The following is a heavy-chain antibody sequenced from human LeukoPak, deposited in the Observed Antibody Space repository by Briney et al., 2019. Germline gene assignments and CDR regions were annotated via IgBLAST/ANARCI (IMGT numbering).Heavy chain of an antibody. CDR3: ARHRVTGYSSGWFDY. CDR2: IYYSGST. V-gene: IGHV4-39*01. J-gene: IGHJ5*01. Sequence: ETLSLTCTVSGGSISSSSYYWGRIRQPPGKGLEWIGSIYYSGSTYYNPSLKSRVTISVDTSKNQFSLKLSSVTAADTAVYYCARHRVTGYSSGWFDYWGHGTLVTVSS. CDR1: GGSISSSSYY. D-gene: IGHD6-19*01.